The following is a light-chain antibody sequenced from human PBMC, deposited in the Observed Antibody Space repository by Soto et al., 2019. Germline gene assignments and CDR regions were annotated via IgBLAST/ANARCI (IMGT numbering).Light chain of an antibody. J-gene: IGKJ5*01. CDR1: QDIRGA. CDR2: DVS. Sequence: AIQVTQSPSSLSASVGDRVTITCLASQDIRGALAWYQQKPGKPPKLLIYDVSTLENGVPSRFSGDSSGTQFTLTSSGLQPEDFGTYCCQQFNSYPVSFGHGTRLDIK. CDR3: QQFNSYPVS. V-gene: IGKV1-13*02.